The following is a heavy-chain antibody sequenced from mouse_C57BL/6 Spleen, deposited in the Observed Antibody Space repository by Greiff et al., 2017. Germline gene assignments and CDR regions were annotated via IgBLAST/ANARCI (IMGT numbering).Heavy chain of an antibody. Sequence: EVKLMESGAELVKPGASVKLSCTASGFNIKDYYMHWVKQRTEQGLEWIGRIDPEDGETKYAPKFQGKATITADTSSNTAYLQRSSLTSEDTAVYYGARKGIYYGNLEAMDYWGQGTSVTVSS. D-gene: IGHD2-1*01. CDR2: IDPEDGET. V-gene: IGHV14-2*01. CDR3: ARKGIYYGNLEAMDY. CDR1: GFNIKDYY. J-gene: IGHJ4*01.